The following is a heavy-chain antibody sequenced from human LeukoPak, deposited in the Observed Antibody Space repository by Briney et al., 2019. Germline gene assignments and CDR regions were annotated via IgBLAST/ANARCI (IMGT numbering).Heavy chain of an antibody. CDR1: GGSIRSYY. Sequence: PSETLSLTCTVSGGSIRSYYWSWIRRPPGKGLEWIGYIYYSGSTNYNPSLKSRVTISVDTSKNQFSLNLTSVTAADTAVYYCARVKTAAGGDWFDPWGQGTLVTVSS. V-gene: IGHV4-59*01. J-gene: IGHJ5*02. CDR2: IYYSGST. CDR3: ARVKTAAGGDWFDP. D-gene: IGHD6-13*01.